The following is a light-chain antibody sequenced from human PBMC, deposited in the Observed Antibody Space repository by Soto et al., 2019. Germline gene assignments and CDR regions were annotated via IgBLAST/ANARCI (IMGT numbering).Light chain of an antibody. V-gene: IGKV3-11*01. J-gene: IGKJ1*01. CDR3: LQRAAWPWT. CDR2: DVF. Sequence: EIVLTQAPATLSLSPGERATLSCRASQSIGNYIAWYQQKPGQAPRLLVYDVFNRAPGIPARFSGSGSGTDFTLTISSLEPEDFAVYYCLQRAAWPWTFGQGTKVEVK. CDR1: QSIGNY.